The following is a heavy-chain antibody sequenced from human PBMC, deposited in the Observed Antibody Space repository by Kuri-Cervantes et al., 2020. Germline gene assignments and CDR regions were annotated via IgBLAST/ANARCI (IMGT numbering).Heavy chain of an antibody. J-gene: IGHJ6*03. V-gene: IGHV3-13*01. Sequence: GESLKISCAASGFTFSSYDMHWVRQATGKGLEWVSDITTGGDTYYSASVKGRFTISRENAKDSLFLQMNSLRAGDTAVYYCARDWSMEVWGEGTTVTVSS. CDR3: ARDWSMEV. CDR1: GFTFSSYD. D-gene: IGHD3-3*01. CDR2: ITTGGDT.